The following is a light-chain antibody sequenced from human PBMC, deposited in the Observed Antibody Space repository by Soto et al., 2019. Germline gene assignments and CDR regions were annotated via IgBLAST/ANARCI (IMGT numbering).Light chain of an antibody. CDR3: QAWDSSTARYV. J-gene: IGLJ1*01. CDR2: QDS. CDR1: KLGDKY. Sequence: SSELTQPPSVSVSPGQTASITCSADKLGDKYACWYQQKPGQSPVLVIYQDSKRPSGIPERFSGSNSGNTATLTISGTQAMDEADYYCQAWDSSTARYVFGTGTKLTVL. V-gene: IGLV3-1*01.